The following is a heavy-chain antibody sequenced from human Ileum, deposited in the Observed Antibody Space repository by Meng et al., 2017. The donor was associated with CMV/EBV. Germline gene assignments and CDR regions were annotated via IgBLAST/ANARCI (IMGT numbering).Heavy chain of an antibody. CDR2: INPNSGGT. CDR3: ARVVDIVVVPAALAGVQH. Sequence: ASVQVSCKASGFTFTGHYMHWVRQPPGQGLEWMGWINPNSGGTRYAQKFQGRVTMTRDTSISTAYMELSRLRSDDTAVYYCARVVDIVVVPAALAGVQHWGQGTPVTVSS. J-gene: IGHJ1*01. V-gene: IGHV1-2*02. CDR1: GFTFTGHY. D-gene: IGHD2-2*01.